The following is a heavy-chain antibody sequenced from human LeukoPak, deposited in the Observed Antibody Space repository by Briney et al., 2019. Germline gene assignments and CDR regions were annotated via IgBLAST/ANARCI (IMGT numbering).Heavy chain of an antibody. CDR3: ARDYRLTQIQY. D-gene: IGHD1-26*01. V-gene: IGHV4-39*07. CDR1: GGSISSDY. Sequence: SETLSLTCTVSGGSISSDYWGWIHQPPGKGLEWIGSIYYSGSTYYNPSLKSRVTISVDTSKNQFSLKLSSVTAADTAVYYCARDYRLTQIQYWGQGTLVTVSS. J-gene: IGHJ1*01. CDR2: IYYSGST.